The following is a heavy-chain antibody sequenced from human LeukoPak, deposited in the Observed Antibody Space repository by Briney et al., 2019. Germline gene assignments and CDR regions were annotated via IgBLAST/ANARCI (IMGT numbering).Heavy chain of an antibody. CDR1: EYSFTSHW. D-gene: IGHD1-1*01. V-gene: IGHV5-51*01. Sequence: GESLKISCKGSEYSFTSHWIGWVRRMPGKGLEWMGIIYPGDSDTKYSPSFQGQVTISTDKSISTAYLQWSSLKASDTAMYYCAKRGGTGAPFYGMDVWGQGTTVTVSS. CDR3: AKRGGTGAPFYGMDV. CDR2: IYPGDSDT. J-gene: IGHJ6*02.